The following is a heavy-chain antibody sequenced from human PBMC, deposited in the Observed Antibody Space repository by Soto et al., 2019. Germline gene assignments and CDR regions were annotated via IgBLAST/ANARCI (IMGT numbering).Heavy chain of an antibody. CDR1: DGSMNSDSSY. J-gene: IGHJ4*02. CDR2: INHSGST. CDR3: ARLGGYVSVGYYYLWDS. D-gene: IGHD3-22*01. Sequence: SSETLSLTCRVSDGSMNSDSSYWGWIRQPPGKGLEWIGVINHSGSTYHNLSLKGRVTMSVDASRNQFSLKLTSMTAADTAVYYCARLGGYVSVGYYYLWDSWGQGTLVTVSS. V-gene: IGHV4-39*01.